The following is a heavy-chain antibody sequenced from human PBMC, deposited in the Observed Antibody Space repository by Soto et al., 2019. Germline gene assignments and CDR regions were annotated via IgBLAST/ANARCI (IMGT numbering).Heavy chain of an antibody. J-gene: IGHJ6*02. CDR1: GFSLTSCS. V-gene: IGHV3-48*02. Sequence: GGSLRLSCAVSGFSLTSCSMTWVRQVPGKGLEWVSYISPSGATIHYADSVRGRFTISRDHATNSLYLQMNSLRDEDTAVYYCTRGGLPKNVLIPVEGMDVWGQGTTVTVSS. CDR2: ISPSGATI. D-gene: IGHD3-3*01. CDR3: TRGGLPKNVLIPVEGMDV.